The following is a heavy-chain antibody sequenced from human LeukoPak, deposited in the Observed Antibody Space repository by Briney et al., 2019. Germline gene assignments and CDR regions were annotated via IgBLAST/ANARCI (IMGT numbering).Heavy chain of an antibody. V-gene: IGHV4-39*01. Sequence: PSETLSLTCTVSGGSISRGYYYWAWIRQSPGKGLEWIGSIYYSGSTYYNPSLKSRVTVSVDTSKNQFSLKLSSVTAADTAVYYCARGSRATYYDFWSGYYIPLDAFDIWGQGTMVTVSS. CDR2: IYYSGST. CDR1: GGSISRGYYY. J-gene: IGHJ3*02. D-gene: IGHD3-3*01. CDR3: ARGSRATYYDFWSGYYIPLDAFDI.